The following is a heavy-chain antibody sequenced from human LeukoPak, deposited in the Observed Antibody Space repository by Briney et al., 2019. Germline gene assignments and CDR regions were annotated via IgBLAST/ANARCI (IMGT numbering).Heavy chain of an antibody. Sequence: HPGGSLRLSCAASGFTFSSYAMSWVRQAPGKGLEWVPSVSGSGGGTFYADSVKGRFTISRDNSKNTVYLQLSSLRVEDTAVYYCAKDRPNYYDSSGHYYRRDGDYWGQGTLVTVAS. CDR2: VSGSGGGT. CDR1: GFTFSSYA. D-gene: IGHD3-22*01. V-gene: IGHV3-23*01. CDR3: AKDRPNYYDSSGHYYRRDGDY. J-gene: IGHJ4*02.